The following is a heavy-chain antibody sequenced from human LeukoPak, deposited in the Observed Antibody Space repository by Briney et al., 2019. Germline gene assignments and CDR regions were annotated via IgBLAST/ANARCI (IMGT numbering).Heavy chain of an antibody. J-gene: IGHJ5*02. V-gene: IGHV1-69*13. D-gene: IGHD6-13*01. CDR3: ARDLDSSRDWFDP. CDR2: IIPIFGTA. Sequence: GASVKVSCKASGGTFSSYAISWVRQAPGQGLEWMGGIIPIFGTANYAQKFQGRVTITADESTSTAYMELSSLRSEDTAVYYCARDLDSSRDWFDPWGQGTLVTVSS. CDR1: GGTFSSYA.